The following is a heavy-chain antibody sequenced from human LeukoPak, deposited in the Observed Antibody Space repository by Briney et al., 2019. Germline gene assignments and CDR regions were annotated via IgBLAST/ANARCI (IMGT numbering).Heavy chain of an antibody. CDR2: ISSSGSTI. Sequence: PGGSLRLSCAASGFTFSSYEMNWVRQAPGKGLEWVSYISSSGSTIYYADSVKGRFTISRDNAKNSPYLQMNSLRAEDTAVYYCARDCSSTSCHGLPYFDYWGQGTLVTVSS. J-gene: IGHJ4*02. D-gene: IGHD2-2*01. CDR1: GFTFSSYE. CDR3: ARDCSSTSCHGLPYFDY. V-gene: IGHV3-48*03.